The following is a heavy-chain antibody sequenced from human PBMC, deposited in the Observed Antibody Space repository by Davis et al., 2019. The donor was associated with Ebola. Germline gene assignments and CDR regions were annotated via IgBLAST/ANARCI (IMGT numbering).Heavy chain of an antibody. Sequence: SETLSLTCAVYGGSFSSYYWSWIRQPPGKGLEWIGYIYYSGSTNYNPSLKSRVTISVDTSKNQFSLKLSSVTAADTAVYYCARGRADPSRILYWPFDYWGQGTLVTVSS. J-gene: IGHJ4*02. CDR1: GGSFSSYY. CDR2: IYYSGST. V-gene: IGHV4-59*01. D-gene: IGHD2-8*02. CDR3: ARGRADPSRILYWPFDY.